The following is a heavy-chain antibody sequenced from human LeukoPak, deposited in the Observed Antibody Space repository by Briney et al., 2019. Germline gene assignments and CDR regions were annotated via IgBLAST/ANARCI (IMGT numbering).Heavy chain of an antibody. V-gene: IGHV4-59*01. D-gene: IGHD1-1*01. CDR1: GGSISSYY. Sequence: SETLSPTCTVSGGSISSYYWSWIRQPPGKGLEWIGYIYYSGSTNYNPSLKSRVTISVDTSKNQFSLKLSSVTAADTAVYYCAKDLRPDGINDFDHWGQGTLVTVSS. J-gene: IGHJ4*02. CDR2: IYYSGST. CDR3: AKDLRPDGINDFDH.